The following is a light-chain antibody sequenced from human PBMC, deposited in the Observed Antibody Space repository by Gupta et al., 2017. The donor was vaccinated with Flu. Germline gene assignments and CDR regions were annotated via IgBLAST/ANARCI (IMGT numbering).Light chain of an antibody. Sequence: NCTRSSGNSSKANAWHRQQPEKGPRYLIQLNSDGSHYKGDVIPDRFSGSSSGADRYLTIASRQAEDEDDYYCQTWGTAIRVFGGGTKLTVL. J-gene: IGLJ3*02. V-gene: IGLV4-69*01. CDR3: QTWGTAIRV. CDR1: SGNSSKA. CDR2: LNSDGSH.